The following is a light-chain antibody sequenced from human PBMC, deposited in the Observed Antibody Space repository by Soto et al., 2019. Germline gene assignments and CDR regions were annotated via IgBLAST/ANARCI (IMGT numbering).Light chain of an antibody. CDR3: QQYNSYSGYT. CDR1: QSISSW. J-gene: IGKJ2*01. V-gene: IGKV1-5*01. Sequence: DIQMTQSPSTLSASVGDRVTITCRASQSISSWLAWYQQKPGKAPKLLIYDAPSLESGVPSRFSGSGSGTEFTLTISSLQPDDFATYYCQQYNSYSGYTFGQGTKLEIK. CDR2: DAP.